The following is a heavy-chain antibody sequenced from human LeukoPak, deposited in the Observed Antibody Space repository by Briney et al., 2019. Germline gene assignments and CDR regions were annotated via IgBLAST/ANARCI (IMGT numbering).Heavy chain of an antibody. V-gene: IGHV3-23*01. J-gene: IGHJ4*02. CDR1: GFTVSSNY. D-gene: IGHD3-10*01. Sequence: GGSLRLSCAASGFTVSSNYMSWVRQAPGKGLEWVSGVSGSGGSTYYADSVKGRFTISRDNSKNTLYLQMNSLRAEDTAVYYCAKDLWDSGSQAYFDYWGQGTLVTVSS. CDR3: AKDLWDSGSQAYFDY. CDR2: VSGSGGST.